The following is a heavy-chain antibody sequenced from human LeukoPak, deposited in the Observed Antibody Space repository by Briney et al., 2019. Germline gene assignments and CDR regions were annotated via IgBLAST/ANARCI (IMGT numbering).Heavy chain of an antibody. J-gene: IGHJ5*02. D-gene: IGHD2-2*01. CDR2: IYYSGST. CDR1: GGSISSGDYY. CDR3: ARGAVVVPAAMPEPVLGWFDP. Sequence: SETLSLTCTVSGGSISSGDYYWSWIRQPPGKGLEWIGYIYYSGSTYYNPSLKSRVTISVDTSKNQFSLKLSSVTAVDTAVYYCARGAVVVPAAMPEPVLGWFDPWGQGTLVTVSS. V-gene: IGHV4-30-4*08.